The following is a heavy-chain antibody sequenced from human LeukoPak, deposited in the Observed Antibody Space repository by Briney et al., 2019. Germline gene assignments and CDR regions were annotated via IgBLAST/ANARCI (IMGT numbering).Heavy chain of an antibody. V-gene: IGHV3-21*01. CDR2: ISSSSSYI. CDR3: ARDVATISNWFDP. CDR1: GFTFSSYS. D-gene: IGHD5-24*01. J-gene: IGHJ5*02. Sequence: GGSLRHSCAASGFTFSSYSMNWVRQAPGKGLEWVSSISSSSSYIYYADSVKGRFTISRDNAKNSLYLQMNSLRAEDTAVYYCARDVATISNWFDPWGQGTLVTVSS.